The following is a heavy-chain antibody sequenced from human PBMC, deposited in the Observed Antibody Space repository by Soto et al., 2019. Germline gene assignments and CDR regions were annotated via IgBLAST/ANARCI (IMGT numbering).Heavy chain of an antibody. CDR1: GRSLSRSSYY. Sequence: SGTPSLPCALPGRSLSRSSYYWGWVRHPPRKGLEWIGSIYYSGSTYYNPSLKSRVTISVDTSKNQFSLKLSSVTAADTAVYYRVRKGSGWYGGLYYFDYWGQGTLVTVPS. CDR3: VRKGSGWYGGLYYFDY. V-gene: IGHV4-39*01. CDR2: IYYSGST. J-gene: IGHJ4*02. D-gene: IGHD6-19*01.